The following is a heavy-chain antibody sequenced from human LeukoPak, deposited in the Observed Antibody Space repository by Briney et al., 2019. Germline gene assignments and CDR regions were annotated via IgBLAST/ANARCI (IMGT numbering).Heavy chain of an antibody. V-gene: IGHV3-11*04. CDR3: ARGLIDGYTRQDY. CDR2: ISSSGSTI. Sequence: PGGSLRLSCAASRFTFSDYYMSWIRQAPGKGLEWVSYISSSGSTIYYADSVKGRFTISRDNAKNSLYLQMNSLRAEDTAVYYCARGLIDGYTRQDYWGQGTLVTVSS. CDR1: RFTFSDYY. D-gene: IGHD5-24*01. J-gene: IGHJ4*02.